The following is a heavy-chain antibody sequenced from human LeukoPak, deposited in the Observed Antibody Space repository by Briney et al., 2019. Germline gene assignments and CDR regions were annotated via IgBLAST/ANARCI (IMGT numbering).Heavy chain of an antibody. CDR1: GGSFSGYY. V-gene: IGHV4-34*01. CDR2: INHSGST. J-gene: IGHJ4*02. CDR3: ARGRLRYFDWLPFDY. Sequence: SETLSLTCAVYGGSFSGYYWSWIRQPPGERLEWIGEINHSGSTNYSPSLKSRVTISVDTSKNQFSLKLSSVTAADTAVYYCARGRLRYFDWLPFDYWGQGTLVTVSS. D-gene: IGHD3-9*01.